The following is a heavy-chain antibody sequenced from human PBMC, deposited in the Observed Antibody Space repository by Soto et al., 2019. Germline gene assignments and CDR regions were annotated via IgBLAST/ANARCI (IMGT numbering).Heavy chain of an antibody. CDR2: IYYTGST. CDR3: AKNETRRPGFDP. CDR1: GGSISNGNYY. J-gene: IGHJ5*02. V-gene: IGHV4-31*03. Sequence: QVQLQESGPGLVKPSQTLSLTCTVSGGSISNGNYYWTWIRHLPGKGLEWIGNIYYTGSTSYNPSLKMRVTISIDTSKNQFSLKLRSVVAADTAMYYCAKNETRRPGFDPWGQGTLVTFSS.